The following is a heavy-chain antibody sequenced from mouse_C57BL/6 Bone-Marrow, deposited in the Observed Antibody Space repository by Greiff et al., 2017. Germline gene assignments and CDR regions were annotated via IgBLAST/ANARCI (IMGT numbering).Heavy chain of an antibody. V-gene: IGHV1-81*01. J-gene: IGHJ2*01. CDR3: AKKSTGNYFDY. D-gene: IGHD4-1*01. CDR2: IYPRSGNT. CDR1: GYTFTSYG. Sequence: VKLQESGAELVRPGASVKLSCKASGYTFTSYGISWVKQRTGQGLEWIGGIYPRSGNTNYNEKFKGKATLTADKSSSTAYMQLRSLTSEDSAVYLCAKKSTGNYFDYWGQGTTLTVSS.